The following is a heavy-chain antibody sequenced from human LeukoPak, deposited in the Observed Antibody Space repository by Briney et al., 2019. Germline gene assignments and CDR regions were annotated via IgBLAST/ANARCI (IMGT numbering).Heavy chain of an antibody. Sequence: PSETLSLTCTVSGGSIGSSSYYWSWIRQPPGKGMEWIGYIIYSGSINYNPSLKSRVTISIDTSKNQLSLKLSSVTAADTAVYYCARLLRLLWFGEPTNWFDPWGQGTLVTVSS. CDR2: IIYSGSI. J-gene: IGHJ5*02. D-gene: IGHD3-10*01. CDR3: ARLLRLLWFGEPTNWFDP. V-gene: IGHV4-61*05. CDR1: GGSIGSSSYY.